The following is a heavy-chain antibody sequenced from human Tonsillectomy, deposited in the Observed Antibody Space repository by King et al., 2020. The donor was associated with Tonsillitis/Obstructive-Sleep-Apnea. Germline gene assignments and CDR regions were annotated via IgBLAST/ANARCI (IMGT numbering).Heavy chain of an antibody. J-gene: IGHJ5*02. CDR2: IIPIFGTA. V-gene: IGHV1-69*01. CDR3: ARGGSTIFGVVISWFDP. Sequence: VQLVESGAEVKKPGSSVKVSCKASGGTFSSYAISWVRQAPGQGLEWMVGIIPIFGTANYAQKFQGRVTITADESTSTAYMELSSLRSEDTAVYYCARGGSTIFGVVISWFDPWGQGTLVTVSS. D-gene: IGHD3-3*01. CDR1: GGTFSSYA.